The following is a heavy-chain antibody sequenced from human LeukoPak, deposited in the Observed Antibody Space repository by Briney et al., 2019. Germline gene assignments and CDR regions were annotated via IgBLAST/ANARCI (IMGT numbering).Heavy chain of an antibody. CDR3: ARGNGSGSYYDGGFNY. Sequence: ASVKVSCKASGYTFTGYYIHWVRQAPGQGLEWMGIINPSGGSTHYAQNFQGRDTMPRDMTHSTVYMEMSSLRTADTRVCICARGNGSGSYYDGGFNYWGQGTLVTVSS. D-gene: IGHD3-10*01. CDR1: GYTFTGYY. V-gene: IGHV1-46*01. J-gene: IGHJ4*02. CDR2: INPSGGST.